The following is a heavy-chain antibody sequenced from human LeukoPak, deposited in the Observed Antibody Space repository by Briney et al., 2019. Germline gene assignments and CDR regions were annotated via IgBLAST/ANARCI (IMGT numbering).Heavy chain of an antibody. Sequence: SVKVSCKASGGTFSSYAISWVRQAPGQGLEWTGGIIPIFGTANYAQKFQGRVTITTDESTSTAYMELSSLRSEDTAVYYCARVGDHYYSQFDYWGQGTLVTVSS. CDR3: ARVGDHYYSQFDY. V-gene: IGHV1-69*05. CDR2: IIPIFGTA. CDR1: GGTFSSYA. J-gene: IGHJ4*02. D-gene: IGHD2-21*01.